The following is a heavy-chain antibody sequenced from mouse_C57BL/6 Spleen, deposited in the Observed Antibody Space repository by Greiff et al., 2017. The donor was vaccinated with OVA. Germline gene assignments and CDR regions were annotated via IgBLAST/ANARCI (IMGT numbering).Heavy chain of an antibody. J-gene: IGHJ2*01. Sequence: EVQLVESGPELVKPGASVKMSCKASGYTFTDYNMHWVKQSHGKSLEWIGYINPNNGGTSYNQKFKGKATLTVNKSSSTAYMELRSLTSEDSAVYYCASPTEDYFDYWGQGTTLTVSS. CDR2: INPNNGGT. V-gene: IGHV1-22*01. CDR3: ASPTEDYFDY. D-gene: IGHD1-1*01. CDR1: GYTFTDYN.